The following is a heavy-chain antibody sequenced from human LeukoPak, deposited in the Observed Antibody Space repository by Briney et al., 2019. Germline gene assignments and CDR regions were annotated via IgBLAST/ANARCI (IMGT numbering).Heavy chain of an antibody. CDR1: GFTFSTYA. CDR2: ISYDGNNK. J-gene: IGHJ4*02. D-gene: IGHD5-12*01. V-gene: IGHV3-30-3*01. CDR3: AGDRGYSGYDLFDY. Sequence: PGGSLRLSCAASGFTFSTYAMHWVRQAPGKGLEWVALISYDGNNKYYADSVKGRFTISRDNSKNTLYLQMNSLRAEDTAVYYCAGDRGYSGYDLFDYWGQGTLVTVSS.